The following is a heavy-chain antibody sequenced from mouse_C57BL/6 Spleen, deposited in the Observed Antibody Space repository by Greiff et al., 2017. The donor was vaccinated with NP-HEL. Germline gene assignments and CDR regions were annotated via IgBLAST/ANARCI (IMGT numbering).Heavy chain of an antibody. CDR3: ARYAYGSSPAWFAY. CDR1: GYAFSSSW. J-gene: IGHJ3*01. D-gene: IGHD1-1*01. V-gene: IGHV1-82*01. Sequence: VQLHQSGPELVKPGASVKLSCKASGYAFSSSWMNWVKQRPGKGLEWIGRIYPGDGDTNYNGKFKGKATLTADKSSSTAYMQLSSLTSGDSAVYFCARYAYGSSPAWFAYWDQGTLVTVSA. CDR2: IYPGDGDT.